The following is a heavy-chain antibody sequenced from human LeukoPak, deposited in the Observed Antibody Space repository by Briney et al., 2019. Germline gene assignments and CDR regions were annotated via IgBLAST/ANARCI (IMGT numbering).Heavy chain of an antibody. CDR2: FHPEDGET. CDR1: GDTLTVLS. D-gene: IGHD2-2*01. Sequence: ASVKVSCMVSGDTLTVLSMHWVRQAPGKGLEWMGGFHPEDGETIYAQKFQGRVTMTEDTSTDTAYMELSSLRSDDTAVYYCTTGKIYCSTTSCSDDYWGQGTLVTVSS. J-gene: IGHJ4*02. V-gene: IGHV1-24*01. CDR3: TTGKIYCSTTSCSDDY.